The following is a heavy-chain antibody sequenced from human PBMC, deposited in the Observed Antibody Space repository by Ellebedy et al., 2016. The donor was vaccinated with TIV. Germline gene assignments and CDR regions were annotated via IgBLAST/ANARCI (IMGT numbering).Heavy chain of an antibody. Sequence: ASVKVSCXASGDTFVDHYIHWVRQAPGQGLEWMAWFYPNSGGTDYAQKFRGRVTMTRDSSFTTAYMELSRLCSDDTAVYYCARAPGYSSRSKIDSWGQGTMVTVSS. J-gene: IGHJ4*02. D-gene: IGHD6-13*01. CDR2: FYPNSGGT. V-gene: IGHV1-2*02. CDR3: ARAPGYSSRSKIDS. CDR1: GDTFVDHY.